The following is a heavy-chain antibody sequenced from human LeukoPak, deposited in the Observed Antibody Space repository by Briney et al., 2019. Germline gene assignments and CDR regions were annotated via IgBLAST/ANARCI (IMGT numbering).Heavy chain of an antibody. CDR1: GYSISSGYY. CDR3: ARSLRYFDWLLASPPQG. V-gene: IGHV4-38-2*02. Sequence: PSETLSLTCTVSGYSISSGYYWGWIRQPPGKGLEWIGSIYHSGRTYYNPSLKSRVTISVDTSKNQFSLKLSSVTAADTAVYYCARSLRYFDWLLASPPQGWGQGTLVTVSS. D-gene: IGHD3-9*01. J-gene: IGHJ4*02. CDR2: IYHSGRT.